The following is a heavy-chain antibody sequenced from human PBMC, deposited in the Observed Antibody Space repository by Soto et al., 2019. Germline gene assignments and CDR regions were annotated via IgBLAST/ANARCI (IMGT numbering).Heavy chain of an antibody. CDR1: GGTFSSYA. CDR2: IIPIFGTA. Sequence: ASVKVSCKASGGTFSSYAISWVRQAPGQGLEWMGGIIPIFGTANYAQKFQGRVTITAYESTSTAYMELSSLRSEDTAVYYGATTASATTSYSGSYYNAFDIWGQGTMVTVSS. V-gene: IGHV1-69*13. CDR3: ATTASATTSYSGSYYNAFDI. J-gene: IGHJ3*02. D-gene: IGHD1-26*01.